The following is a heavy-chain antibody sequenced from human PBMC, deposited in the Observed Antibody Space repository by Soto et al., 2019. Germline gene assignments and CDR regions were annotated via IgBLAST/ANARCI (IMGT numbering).Heavy chain of an antibody. CDR2: INPSGGST. Sequence: ASVKVSCKASGYTFTSYYMHWVRQAPGQGLEWMGIINPSGGSTSYAQKFQGRVTMTRDTSTSTVYMELSSLRSEDTAVYYCARDTITMVRGASHGLGYWGQGTLVTV. CDR3: ARDTITMVRGASHGLGY. D-gene: IGHD3-10*01. V-gene: IGHV1-46*01. CDR1: GYTFTSYY. J-gene: IGHJ4*02.